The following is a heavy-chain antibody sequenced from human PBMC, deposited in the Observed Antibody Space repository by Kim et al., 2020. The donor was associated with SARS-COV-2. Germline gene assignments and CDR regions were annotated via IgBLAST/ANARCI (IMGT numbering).Heavy chain of an antibody. D-gene: IGHD6-6*01. Sequence: NYNPSVKSRVAISVDPSKNQCSLKLSSVTAADTAVYYCARAGGKKQLVWGQGTLVTVSS. CDR3: ARAGGKKQLV. J-gene: IGHJ4*02. V-gene: IGHV4-34*01.